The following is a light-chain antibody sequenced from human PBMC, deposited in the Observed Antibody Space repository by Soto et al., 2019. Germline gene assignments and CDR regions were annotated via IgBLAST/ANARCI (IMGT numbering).Light chain of an antibody. J-gene: IGLJ1*01. Sequence: QSVLTQPPSVSGSPGQSVTISCTGTSSDVGTYDFVSWYQQHPGKAPRLMIFDVSERPSGVPDRFSGSKSGNTASLTISGLQAGDDADSYGCLYSGTGAVLGYGPKVTVL. CDR2: DVS. CDR3: CLYSGTGAV. CDR1: SSDVGTYDF. V-gene: IGLV2-11*01.